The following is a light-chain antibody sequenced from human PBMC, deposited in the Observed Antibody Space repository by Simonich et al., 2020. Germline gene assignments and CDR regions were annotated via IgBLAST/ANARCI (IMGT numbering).Light chain of an antibody. CDR2: AAS. Sequence: DIQMTQSPSSLSASVGDRVTITCRASQSISSDLNWYQQKPGKAPKLLIYAASSLQSGVPSRFSGSGSGTDFTLTISSMQSEDFAVYYCQQYNNWPRRTFGQGTKVEIK. CDR1: QSISSD. V-gene: IGKV1-39*01. J-gene: IGKJ1*01. CDR3: QQYNNWPRRT.